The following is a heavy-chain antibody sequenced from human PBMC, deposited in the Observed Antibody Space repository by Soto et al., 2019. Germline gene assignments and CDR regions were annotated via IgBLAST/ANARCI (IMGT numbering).Heavy chain of an antibody. D-gene: IGHD6-13*01. V-gene: IGHV3-33*01. CDR2: IWFDETNK. CDR1: GFTFSRYA. Sequence: GGSLRLSCAASGFTFSRYAMHWVRQAPGKGLDWVAVIWFDETNKYYVDSVRGRFTISRDNSKNTIYLQMNSLRGEDTAVYYCARDRSRGIAAAGPDYWGQGT. J-gene: IGHJ4*02. CDR3: ARDRSRGIAAAGPDY.